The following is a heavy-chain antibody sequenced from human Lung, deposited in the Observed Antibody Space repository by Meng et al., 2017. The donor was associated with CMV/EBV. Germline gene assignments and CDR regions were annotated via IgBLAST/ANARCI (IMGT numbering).Heavy chain of an antibody. V-gene: IGHV3-15*01. CDR2: VKSETDGGTR. J-gene: IGHJ4*02. CDR1: GFTFSDAW. Sequence: SCAASGFTFSDAWMSWIRQAPGKGLEWVGRVKSETDGGTRDYAAPVKDRFTISRDDSKNTVYLQMTNLKAEDTAIYYCTTDWRWGQGAVVTVSS. CDR3: TTDWR.